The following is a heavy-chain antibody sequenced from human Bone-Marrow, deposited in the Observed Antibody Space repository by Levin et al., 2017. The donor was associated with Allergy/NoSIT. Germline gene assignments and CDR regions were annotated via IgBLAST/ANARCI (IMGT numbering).Heavy chain of an antibody. CDR3: ARESRGNYCDS. V-gene: IGHV3-30*04. CDR2: IPFDGKNQ. D-gene: IGHD1-26*01. J-gene: IGHJ4*02. Sequence: PGGSLRLSCEASGFTFRDYAMHWVRQAPGKGLEWVAVIPFDGKNQHYADSVKGRFTFSRDNSENTLDLQMDSLKAEDTAVYFCARESRGNYCDSWGQVTLVIVSS. CDR1: GFTFRDYA.